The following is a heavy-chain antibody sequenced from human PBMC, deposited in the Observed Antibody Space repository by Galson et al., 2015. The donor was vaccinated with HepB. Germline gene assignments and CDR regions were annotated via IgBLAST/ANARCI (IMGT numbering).Heavy chain of an antibody. J-gene: IGHJ4*02. D-gene: IGHD3-22*01. Sequence: SLRLSCAVSGFTVSSNYMSWVRQAPGKGLEWVSIMYSGGNTYYADSVKGRFTISRDTSKNTVYLQMNSLRAEDTAVYYCARAPKAYYYESSGYFHPIDYWGQGTLVTVSS. CDR3: ARAPKAYYYESSGYFHPIDY. CDR2: MYSGGNT. V-gene: IGHV3-66*01. CDR1: GFTVSSNY.